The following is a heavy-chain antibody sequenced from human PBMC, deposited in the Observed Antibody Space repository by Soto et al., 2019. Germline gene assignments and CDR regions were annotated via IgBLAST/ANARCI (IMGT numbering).Heavy chain of an antibody. CDR1: GFTFGSYW. V-gene: IGHV3-7*01. D-gene: IGHD2-21*02. J-gene: IGHJ4*02. Sequence: GSLRLSCAVSGFTFGSYWMNWVRLIPGKGLEWVAYIKPDGSATYYVDSVKGRFTISRDNAKNSQYLQMNSLRVEDTSVYYCARAGYCGPGCYYYFDYWGQGTLVTVSS. CDR2: IKPDGSAT. CDR3: ARAGYCGPGCYYYFDY.